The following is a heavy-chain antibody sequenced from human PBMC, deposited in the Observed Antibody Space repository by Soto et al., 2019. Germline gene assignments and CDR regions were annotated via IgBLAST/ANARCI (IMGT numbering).Heavy chain of an antibody. V-gene: IGHV4-30-4*01. J-gene: IGHJ4*02. CDR1: GDSISSDDYY. CDR3: ARGTVTKYFDS. D-gene: IGHD4-17*01. Sequence: QVQLQESGPGLVKPSQTLSLTCTVSGDSISSDDYYWTWIRQPPEKGLEWIGYIYYTGSAYYNPSLKSRVTISVDTSKNQFSLKLDSVTAADTAVYYCARGTVTKYFDSWGQGTLVTVSS. CDR2: IYYTGSA.